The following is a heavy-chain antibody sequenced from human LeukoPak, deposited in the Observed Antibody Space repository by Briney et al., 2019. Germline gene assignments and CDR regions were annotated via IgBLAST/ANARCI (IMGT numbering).Heavy chain of an antibody. CDR3: ARDLISYDILTGYYTRNAFDI. CDR2: INPNSGGT. CDR1: GYTFTGYY. D-gene: IGHD3-9*01. J-gene: IGHJ3*02. Sequence: ASVKVSXKASGYTFTGYYMHWVRQAPGQGLEWMGWINPNSGGTNYAQKFQGRVTMTRDTSISTAYMELSRLRSDDTAVYYCARDLISYDILTGYYTRNAFDIWGQGTMVTVSS. V-gene: IGHV1-2*02.